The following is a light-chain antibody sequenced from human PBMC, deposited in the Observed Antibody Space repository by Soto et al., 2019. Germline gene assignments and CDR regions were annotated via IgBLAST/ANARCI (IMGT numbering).Light chain of an antibody. Sequence: DIVMTPTPLSPPVPPGEPASISCRSSQSLLDSDDGNTYLDWYLQKAGQSPQLLIYTLSYRAPGVPDRFRGRGSGTDFTLKISRVEAEDVGVYYCMQRIEFPLTFGGGTRVDTK. J-gene: IGKJ4*01. CDR2: TLS. CDR3: MQRIEFPLT. CDR1: QSLLDSDDGNTY. V-gene: IGKV2-40*01.